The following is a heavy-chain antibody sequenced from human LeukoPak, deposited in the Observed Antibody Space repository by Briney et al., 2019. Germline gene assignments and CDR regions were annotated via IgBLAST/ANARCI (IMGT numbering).Heavy chain of an antibody. Sequence: SQTLSLTCTVSGGSISSGSYYWSWIRQPAGKGLEWIGRIYTSGSTNYNPSLKSRVTISVDTSKNQFSLKLSSVTAADTAVYYCARGRPRGITIFGVATQDYWGQGTLVTVSS. CDR1: GGSISSGSYY. D-gene: IGHD3-3*01. V-gene: IGHV4-61*02. J-gene: IGHJ4*02. CDR2: IYTSGST. CDR3: ARGRPRGITIFGVATQDY.